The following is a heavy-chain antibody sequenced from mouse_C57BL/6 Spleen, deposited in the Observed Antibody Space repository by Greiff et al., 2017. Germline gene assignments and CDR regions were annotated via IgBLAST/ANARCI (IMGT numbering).Heavy chain of an antibody. CDR2: INPGSGGT. Sequence: VKLQESGAELVRPGTSVKVSCKASGYAFTNYLIEWVKQRPGQGLEWIGVINPGSGGTDYNEKFKGKAILTADKSYSTAYMQLSSLTSEDSAVYFCARWLRDYAMDYWGQGTSVTV. J-gene: IGHJ4*01. D-gene: IGHD2-2*01. V-gene: IGHV1-54*01. CDR3: ARWLRDYAMDY. CDR1: GYAFTNYL.